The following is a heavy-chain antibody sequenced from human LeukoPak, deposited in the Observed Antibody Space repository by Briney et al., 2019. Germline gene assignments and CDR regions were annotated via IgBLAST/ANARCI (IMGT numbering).Heavy chain of an antibody. D-gene: IGHD3-9*01. CDR3: ASPLRYFDWFHIDY. V-gene: IGHV3-30-3*01. J-gene: IGHJ4*02. CDR2: ISYDGSSK. CDR1: GFTFSSYA. Sequence: PGGSLRLSCAASGFTFSSYAMHWVRQAPGKGLEWVAVISYDGSSKYYADSVKGRFTISRDNSKNTLYLQMNSLRAEDTAVYYCASPLRYFDWFHIDYWGQGTLVTVSS.